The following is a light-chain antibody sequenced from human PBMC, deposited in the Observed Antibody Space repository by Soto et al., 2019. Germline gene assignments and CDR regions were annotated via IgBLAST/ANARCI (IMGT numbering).Light chain of an antibody. CDR3: YSYAGSYTFYV. CDR1: SSDVGGYNY. J-gene: IGLJ1*01. Sequence: QSVLTQPRSVSGPPGQSVTISCTGTSSDVGGYNYVSWYQQHPGKAPKLVIYDVSKRPSGVPDRFSGSKSGNTASLIISGLQAEDEADYYCYSYAGSYTFYVFGTGTKLTVL. V-gene: IGLV2-11*01. CDR2: DVS.